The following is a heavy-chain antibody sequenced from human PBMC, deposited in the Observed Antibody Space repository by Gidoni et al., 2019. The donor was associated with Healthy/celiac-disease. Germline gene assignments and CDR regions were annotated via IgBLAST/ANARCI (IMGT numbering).Heavy chain of an antibody. J-gene: IGHJ4*02. CDR3: AKASSGWQNFDY. CDR1: GFPFDDYA. V-gene: IGHV3-9*01. CDR2: ISWNSGSI. D-gene: IGHD6-19*01. Sequence: EVQLVESGGGLVQPGRSLRLSCAASGFPFDDYAMHWVRQAPGKGLGWVSGISWNSGSIGYADSVKGRFTISRDNAKNSLYLQMNSLRAEDTALYYCAKASSGWQNFDYWGQGTLVTVSS.